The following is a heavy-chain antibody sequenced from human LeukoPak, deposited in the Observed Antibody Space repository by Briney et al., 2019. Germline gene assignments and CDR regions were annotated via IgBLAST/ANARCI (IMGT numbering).Heavy chain of an antibody. CDR2: IYYSGST. Sequence: PSQTLSLTCTVSGGSISSGDYYWSWIRQPPGKGLEWIGYIYYSGSTYYNPSLKSRVTISVDTSKNQFSLKLSSVTAADTAVYYCARGGYGYFREQRYYFDYWGQGTLVTVSS. J-gene: IGHJ4*02. CDR1: GGSISSGDYY. CDR3: ARGGYGYFREQRYYFDY. D-gene: IGHD5-18*01. V-gene: IGHV4-30-4*01.